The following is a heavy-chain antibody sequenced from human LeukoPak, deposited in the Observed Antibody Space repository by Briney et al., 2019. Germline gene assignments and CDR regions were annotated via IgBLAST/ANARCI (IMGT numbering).Heavy chain of an antibody. J-gene: IGHJ4*02. V-gene: IGHV1-2*02. CDR1: GYTFTDYY. CDR3: ARDAGYCTGGSCWYFNH. D-gene: IGHD2-15*01. Sequence: ASVKVSCKASGYTFTDYYMHWVRHAPGQGLEWMGWINLNSGGTNFAQRFQGRVTMTRDTSISTAYMDLSRLISDDTAVYYCARDAGYCTGGSCWYFNHWGQGTLVTVSS. CDR2: INLNSGGT.